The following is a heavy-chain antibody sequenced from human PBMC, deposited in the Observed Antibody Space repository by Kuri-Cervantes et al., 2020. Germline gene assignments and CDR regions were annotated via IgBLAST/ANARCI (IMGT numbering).Heavy chain of an antibody. Sequence: ASVKVSCKASGYTFTGYYMHWVRQAPGQGLEWMGWINPNSGGTNYAQKFQGRVTMTRDTSISTAYMELSRLRSDDTAVYYCARDQYDYVWRNSPVGWDYYGMDVWGQGTTVTVSS. CDR1: GYTFTGYY. J-gene: IGHJ6*02. CDR3: ARDQYDYVWRNSPVGWDYYGMDV. D-gene: IGHD3-16*01. CDR2: INPNSGGT. V-gene: IGHV1-2*02.